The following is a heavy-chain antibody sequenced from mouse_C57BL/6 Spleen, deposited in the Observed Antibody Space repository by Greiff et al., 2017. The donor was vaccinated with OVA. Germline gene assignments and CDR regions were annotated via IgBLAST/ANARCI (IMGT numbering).Heavy chain of an antibody. J-gene: IGHJ4*01. CDR3: ARAPLLRDYAMDY. D-gene: IGHD1-2*01. CDR2: INPNNGGT. Sequence: VQLQQSGPELVKPGASVKISCKASGYTFTDYYMNWVKQSHGKSLEWIGDINPNNGGTSYNQKFKGKATLTVDKSSSTAYMELRSLTSEDSAVYYCARAPLLRDYAMDYWGQGTSVTVSS. V-gene: IGHV1-26*01. CDR1: GYTFTDYY.